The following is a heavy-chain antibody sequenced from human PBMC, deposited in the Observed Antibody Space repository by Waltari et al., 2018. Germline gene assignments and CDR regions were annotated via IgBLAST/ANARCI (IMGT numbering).Heavy chain of an antibody. J-gene: IGHJ5*01. Sequence: EIQLVESGGGLVQHGGSLRLSCEVSGFIFSDYEMNWVRQAPGKGLELVSFINPSGYVIYAESVKGRFTISRDNSKSSLFLQMNSLRGEDTAVYFCARGRVGDGDCLDSWGQGTLVTVSS. D-gene: IGHD2-21*02. V-gene: IGHV3-48*03. CDR3: ARGRVGDGDCLDS. CDR2: INPSGYV. CDR1: GFIFSDYE.